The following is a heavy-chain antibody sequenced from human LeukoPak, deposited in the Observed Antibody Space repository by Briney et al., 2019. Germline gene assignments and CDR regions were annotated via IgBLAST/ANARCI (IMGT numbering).Heavy chain of an antibody. CDR2: IWYDGRNR. CDR1: GFTFSRYG. J-gene: IGHJ4*02. V-gene: IGHV3-33*01. D-gene: IGHD5-24*01. CDR3: ARDVIEMATIGGGFDY. Sequence: GGSLRLSCAASGFTFSRYGTHWVRQAPGKGLEWVAVIWYDGRNRYYADSVKGRFTISRDNSENTLYLQMNSLRAEDTAVYYCARDVIEMATIGGGFDYWGQGTLVTVSS.